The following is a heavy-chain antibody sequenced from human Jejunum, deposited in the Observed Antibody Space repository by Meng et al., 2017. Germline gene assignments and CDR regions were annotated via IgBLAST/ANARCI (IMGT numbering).Heavy chain of an antibody. CDR2: IFYSGTT. CDR3: ARDTAGFGP. V-gene: IGHV4-39*07. Sequence: QLQLQESGPGLVKASETLSLTCAVSGGSISTAGYYWGWIRQSPGKGLEWIGSIFYSGTTYYNPSLKSRVTISIDTSKNQFSLKMNSVTAADTAVYYCARDTAGFGPWGQGTLVTVSS. J-gene: IGHJ5*02. D-gene: IGHD6-13*01. CDR1: GGSISTAGYY.